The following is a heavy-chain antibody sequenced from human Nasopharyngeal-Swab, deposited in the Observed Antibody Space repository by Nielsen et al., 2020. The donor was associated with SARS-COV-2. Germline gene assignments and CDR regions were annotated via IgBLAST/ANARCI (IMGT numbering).Heavy chain of an antibody. CDR1: GFAFSTYN. D-gene: IGHD1/OR15-1a*01. CDR3: ARVLDRTIDF. CDR2: ISTSSLTI. V-gene: IGHV3-48*04. Sequence: GESLKISCVVSGFAFSTYNMNWVRQAPGRGLEWLSYISTSSLTIYNTDSVQGRFTISRDNAKNSLCLQMNSLKAEDTAMYYCARVLDRTIDFWGQGTLVTVSS. J-gene: IGHJ4*02.